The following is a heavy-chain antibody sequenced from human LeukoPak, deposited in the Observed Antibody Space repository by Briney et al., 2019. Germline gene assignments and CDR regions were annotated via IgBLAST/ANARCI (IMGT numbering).Heavy chain of an antibody. J-gene: IGHJ5*02. D-gene: IGHD3-3*01. CDR3: AAGITIFGVWFDP. V-gene: IGHV1-46*03. Sequence: ASVKVSCKASGYTFTSHYMHWVRQAPGQGLEWMGIINPSGGSTSYAQKFQGRVTMTRDTSTSTVYMELSSLRSEDTAVYYCAAGITIFGVWFDPWGQGTLVTVSS. CDR2: INPSGGST. CDR1: GYTFTSHY.